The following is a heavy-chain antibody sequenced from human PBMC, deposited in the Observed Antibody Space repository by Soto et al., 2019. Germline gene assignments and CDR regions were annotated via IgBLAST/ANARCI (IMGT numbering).Heavy chain of an antibody. D-gene: IGHD2-15*01. J-gene: IGHJ5*02. V-gene: IGHV1-3*01. CDR1: GYTFTSYA. Sequence: QVQLVQSGAEVKKPGASVKVSCKASGYTFTSYAMHWVRQAPGQRLEWMGWINAGNGNTKYSQKLQGRVTITRDTSASTAYMEMSSLRSEDTAGYYCARSPTYSVDWFDPWGQGTLVTVSS. CDR2: INAGNGNT. CDR3: ARSPTYSVDWFDP.